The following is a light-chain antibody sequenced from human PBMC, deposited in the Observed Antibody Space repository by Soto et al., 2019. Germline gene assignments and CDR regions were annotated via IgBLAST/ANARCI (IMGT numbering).Light chain of an antibody. CDR3: QQYNNWPRT. CDR1: QSVSSN. CDR2: GAS. V-gene: IGKV3-15*01. J-gene: IGKJ1*01. Sequence: IMLTQSQATLSVSPGERAPLSCLASQSVSSNLAWYQQKPGQAPRLLIYGASTRATGIPARFSGSGSGTEFTLTISSLQSEDFAVYYCQQYNNWPRTFGQGTKVDIK.